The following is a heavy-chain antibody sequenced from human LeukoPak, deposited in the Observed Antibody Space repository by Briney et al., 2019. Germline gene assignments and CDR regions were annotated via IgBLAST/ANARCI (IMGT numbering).Heavy chain of an antibody. Sequence: SETLSLTCTVSGSMYNYYWSWIRQPPGKGLEWIGYIHYSGSTNYNPSLESRVTMSLDTSKNQVSLKLNSVTAADTAVYYCAKDLDFWSGLFYYFDYWGQGTLVTVSS. J-gene: IGHJ4*02. D-gene: IGHD3-3*01. CDR3: AKDLDFWSGLFYYFDY. CDR1: GSMYNYY. CDR2: IHYSGST. V-gene: IGHV4-59*12.